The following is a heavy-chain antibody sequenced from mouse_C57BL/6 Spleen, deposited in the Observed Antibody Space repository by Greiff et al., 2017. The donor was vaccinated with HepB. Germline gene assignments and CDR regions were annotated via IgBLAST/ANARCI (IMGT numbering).Heavy chain of an antibody. J-gene: IGHJ2*01. CDR1: GYAFSSSW. D-gene: IGHD1-1*01. CDR3: ARAGVGGYYFDY. Sequence: VQLQQSGPELVKPGASVKISCKASGYAFSSSWMNWVKQRPGKGLEWIGRIYPGDGDTNYNGKFKGKATLTADNSSSTAYMQLSSLTSDDSAVYFCARAGVGGYYFDYWGQGTTLTVSS. V-gene: IGHV1-82*01. CDR2: IYPGDGDT.